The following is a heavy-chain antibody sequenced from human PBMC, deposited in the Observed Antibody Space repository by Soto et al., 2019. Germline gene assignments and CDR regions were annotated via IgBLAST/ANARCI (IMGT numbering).Heavy chain of an antibody. CDR2: ISANSGDT. CDR1: GYSFTSHG. V-gene: IGHV1-18*01. CDR3: ARMVRGSNIDYYHYIDV. J-gene: IGHJ6*03. D-gene: IGHD3-10*01. Sequence: QVQLVQSGAEVKKPGASVKVSCKASGYSFTSHGISWVLQAPGQGLEWMGWISANSGDTNYAQKLQGRVTVTTDTSTSTAYLELRSLRSEDTAVYYCARMVRGSNIDYYHYIDVWGKGTTVTVSS.